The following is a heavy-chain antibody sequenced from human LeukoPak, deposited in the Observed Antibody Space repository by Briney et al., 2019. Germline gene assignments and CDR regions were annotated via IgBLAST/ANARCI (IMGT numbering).Heavy chain of an antibody. CDR2: IRNKANSYTT. J-gene: IGHJ4*02. CDR1: GFTFSNSA. CDR3: IRYSSSSDKNDF. Sequence: GGSLRLSCAASGFTFSNSAMHWVRQASGKGLEWVGRIRNKANSYTTAYAASVKGRFTISRDDSKGTAYLQMNSLKTEDTAVYYCIRYSSSSDKNDFWGQGTLVTVSS. D-gene: IGHD6-6*01. V-gene: IGHV3-73*01.